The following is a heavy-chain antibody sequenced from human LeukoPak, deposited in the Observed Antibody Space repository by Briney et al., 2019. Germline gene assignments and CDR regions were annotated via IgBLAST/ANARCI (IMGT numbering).Heavy chain of an antibody. CDR3: ACLTTADAFDI. D-gene: IGHD3-22*01. V-gene: IGHV4-59*01. Sequence: PSETLSLTCTVSGGSLHNYYWSWIRQPPGKGLEWIGYIDYSGSTNYNPSLKSRVTISVDPSNNQFSLKLSSVTAADTAVYYCACLTTADAFDIWGQGTMVTVSS. CDR1: GGSLHNYY. J-gene: IGHJ3*02. CDR2: IDYSGST.